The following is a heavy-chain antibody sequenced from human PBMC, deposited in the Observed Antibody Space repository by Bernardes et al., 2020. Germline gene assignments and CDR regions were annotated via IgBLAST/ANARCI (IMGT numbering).Heavy chain of an antibody. D-gene: IGHD6-13*01. CDR3: AREFHRVIAAAEGWFDP. J-gene: IGHJ5*02. CDR2: TYYRCKWYN. V-gene: IGHV6-1*01. CDR1: GDSVSSNSAA. Sequence: TLSLTCAISGDSVSSNSAAWNWIRQSPSRGLEWLGRTYYRCKWYNDYAVSVKSRITINPDTSKNQFSLQLNSVTPEDTAVYYCAREFHRVIAAAEGWFDPWGQGTLVTVSS.